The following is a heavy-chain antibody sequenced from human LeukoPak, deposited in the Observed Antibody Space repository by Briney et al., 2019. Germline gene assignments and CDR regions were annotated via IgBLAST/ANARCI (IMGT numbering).Heavy chain of an antibody. Sequence: GGSLRLSCAASGFTFSSYAMSWVRQAPGKGLEWVSAISGSGGSTCYADSVKGRFTISRDNSKNTLYLQMNSLRAEDTAVYYCAKDQEAVAGTSVNWFDPWGQGTLVTVSS. V-gene: IGHV3-23*01. CDR1: GFTFSSYA. J-gene: IGHJ5*02. D-gene: IGHD6-19*01. CDR3: AKDQEAVAGTSVNWFDP. CDR2: ISGSGGST.